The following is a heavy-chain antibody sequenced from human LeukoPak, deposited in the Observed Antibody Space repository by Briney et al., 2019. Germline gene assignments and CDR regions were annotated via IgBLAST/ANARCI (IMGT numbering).Heavy chain of an antibody. CDR2: INHYGST. D-gene: IGHD2-2*01. J-gene: IGHJ5*02. CDR3: ARLAPPRYCSSTSCYPREVNWFDP. Sequence: PSETLSLTCAVYGESLSNYYWSWIRQPPGKGLEWIGEINHYGSTNYNPSLKSRITISVDTSKNQFSLKLSSVTAADTAVYYCARLAPPRYCSSTSCYPREVNWFDPWGQGTLVTVSS. CDR1: GESLSNYY. V-gene: IGHV4-34*01.